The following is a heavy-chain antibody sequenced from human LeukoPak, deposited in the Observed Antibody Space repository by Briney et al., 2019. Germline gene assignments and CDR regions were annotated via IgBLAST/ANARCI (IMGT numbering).Heavy chain of an antibody. Sequence: GGPLRLSCAASGFPFSSYEMNWVRHAPGKRLEWVSYISHSGNTIYYADSVKGRFTISKDNAKNSLYLEMNRLSAQDSAVHYGALLWFGDQLYYFDYWGQGTLVTVSS. CDR3: ALLWFGDQLYYFDY. CDR2: ISHSGNTI. V-gene: IGHV3-48*03. CDR1: GFPFSSYE. J-gene: IGHJ4*02. D-gene: IGHD3-10*01.